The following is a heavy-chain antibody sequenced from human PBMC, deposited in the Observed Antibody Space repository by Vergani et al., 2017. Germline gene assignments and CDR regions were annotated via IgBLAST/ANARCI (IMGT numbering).Heavy chain of an antibody. Sequence: QVQLQESGPGLVKPSETLSLTCAVSGYSISSGYYWGWIRQPPGKGLEWIGSIYHSGSTNDNPSLKIRVPISVDTSNNQFTLKLRSVTAAETAVYYCARGHSDYVWGSYRRYPGFFDYWGQGTLVTVSS. D-gene: IGHD3-16*02. CDR1: GYSISSGYY. CDR2: IYHSGST. J-gene: IGHJ4*02. V-gene: IGHV4-38-2*01. CDR3: ARGHSDYVWGSYRRYPGFFDY.